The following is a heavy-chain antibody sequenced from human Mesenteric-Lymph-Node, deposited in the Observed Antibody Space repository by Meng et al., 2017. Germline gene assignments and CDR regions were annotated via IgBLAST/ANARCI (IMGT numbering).Heavy chain of an antibody. CDR1: GYSFTSYW. V-gene: IGHV5-51*01. D-gene: IGHD6-19*01. CDR2: IYPGDSDT. J-gene: IGHJ4*02. CDR3: ARRDAMRGYSSGWYVTYYFDY. Sequence: GGSLRLSCKGSGYSFTSYWIGWVRQMPGKGLEWMGIIYPGDSDTRYSPSFQGQVTISADKSISTAYLQWSSLKASDTAMYYCARRDAMRGYSSGWYVTYYFDYWGQGTLVTVSS.